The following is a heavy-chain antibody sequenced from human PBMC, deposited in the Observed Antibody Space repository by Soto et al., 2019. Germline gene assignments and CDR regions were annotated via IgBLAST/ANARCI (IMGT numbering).Heavy chain of an antibody. CDR1: GYTFTSYY. J-gene: IGHJ4*02. D-gene: IGHD3-10*01. V-gene: IGHV1-46*01. CDR2: INPSGGST. CDR3: ARGSYSGYYGSGSYYPSPDY. Sequence: ASVKVSCKASGYTFTSYYMHWVRQAPGQGLEWMGIINPSGGSTSYAQKFQGRVTMTRDTSTSTVYMELSSLRSEDTAVYYCARGSYSGYYGSGSYYPSPDYWGQGTLVTVSP.